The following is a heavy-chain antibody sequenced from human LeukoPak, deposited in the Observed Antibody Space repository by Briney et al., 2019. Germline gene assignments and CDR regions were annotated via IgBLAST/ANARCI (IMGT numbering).Heavy chain of an antibody. Sequence: PGGSLTLSCAISGFIFNTNGMNWVRQSPGKGLEWLATIAGGDESTYYADSVKGRFAISRDNSKNTVFLHMNSLRVEDTAVYYCARGVYWSLDYWGQGTPVTVSS. CDR2: IAGGDEST. J-gene: IGHJ4*02. CDR1: GFIFNTNG. V-gene: IGHV3-23*01. D-gene: IGHD1-1*01. CDR3: ARGVYWSLDY.